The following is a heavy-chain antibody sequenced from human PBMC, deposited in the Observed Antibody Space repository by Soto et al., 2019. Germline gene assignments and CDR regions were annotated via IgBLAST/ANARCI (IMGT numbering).Heavy chain of an antibody. CDR3: ARGNPFNYAGFDV. J-gene: IGHJ6*02. D-gene: IGHD3-16*01. Sequence: QAHLEQSGAEVKRPGASVKVSCKASGYTFSDFDITWLRQASGQGPEWMGWMNAKSGDTFFAQRFQGKFNLTWDTSLRTAYMEVGSLTSDDTAMYYCARGNPFNYAGFDVWGQGTTVAVAS. CDR2: MNAKSGDT. CDR1: GYTFSDFD. V-gene: IGHV1-8*01.